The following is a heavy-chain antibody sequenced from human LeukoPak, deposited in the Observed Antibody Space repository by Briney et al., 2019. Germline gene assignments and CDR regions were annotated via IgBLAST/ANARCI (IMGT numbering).Heavy chain of an antibody. CDR3: AREVTYYDFWSGPGPYYMDV. D-gene: IGHD3-3*01. CDR1: GGSISSYY. J-gene: IGHJ6*03. CDR2: IYYSGST. V-gene: IGHV4-59*01. Sequence: PSETLSLTCTVSGGSISSYYWSWIRQPPGKGLEWIGYIYYSGSTNYNPSLKSRVTISVDTSKNQFSLKLSSVTAADTAVYYCAREVTYYDFWSGPGPYYMDVWGKGTTVTVSS.